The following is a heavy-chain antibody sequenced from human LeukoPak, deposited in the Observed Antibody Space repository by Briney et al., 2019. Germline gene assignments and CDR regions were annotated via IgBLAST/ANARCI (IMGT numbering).Heavy chain of an antibody. J-gene: IGHJ4*02. CDR3: ARNDYENYFDY. CDR1: GYTFTSYG. CDR2: ISAYNGNT. V-gene: IGHV1-18*01. Sequence: ASVKVSCKASGYTFTSYGISWVRQAPGQGLEWMGWISAYNGNTNYAQKFQGRVTITADESTSTAYMELSSLRSEDTAVYYCARNDYENYFDYWGQGTLVTVSS. D-gene: IGHD4/OR15-4a*01.